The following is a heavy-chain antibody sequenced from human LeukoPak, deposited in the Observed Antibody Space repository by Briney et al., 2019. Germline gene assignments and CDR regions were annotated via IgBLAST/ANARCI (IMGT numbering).Heavy chain of an antibody. J-gene: IGHJ4*02. CDR3: AKDYDTLTGYYSLIDY. Sequence: PGGSLTVSCAASGFTFSSYAMSWVRQAPGKVREWVSVISGSGGSTSYADSVKGRFTVSRDNSKNMLYLQMHSLRAEDTALYYCAKDYDTLTGYYSLIDYWGQGTLVTVSS. V-gene: IGHV3-23*01. D-gene: IGHD3-9*01. CDR1: GFTFSSYA. CDR2: ISGSGGST.